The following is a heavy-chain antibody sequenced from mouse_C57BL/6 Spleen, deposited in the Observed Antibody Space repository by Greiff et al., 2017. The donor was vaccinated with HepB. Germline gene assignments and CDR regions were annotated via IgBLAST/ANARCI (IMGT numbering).Heavy chain of an antibody. CDR3: ARSGLDYYAMDY. J-gene: IGHJ4*01. CDR1: GYTFTSYW. Sequence: QVQLQQPGAELVMPGASVKLSCKASGYTFTSYWITWVKQRPGQGLEWIGDIYPGSGSTNYNEKFKSKATLTVDTSSSTAYMQLSSLTSEDSAVYYCARSGLDYYAMDYWGQGTSVTVSS. D-gene: IGHD3-1*01. V-gene: IGHV1-55*01. CDR2: IYPGSGST.